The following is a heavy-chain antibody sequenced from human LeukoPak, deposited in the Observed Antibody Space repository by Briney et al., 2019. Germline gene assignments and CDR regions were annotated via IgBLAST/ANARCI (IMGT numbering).Heavy chain of an antibody. CDR2: ISSSSSYI. J-gene: IGHJ4*02. V-gene: IGHV3-21*01. CDR1: GFTFSSYS. D-gene: IGHD3-22*01. CDR3: ARDSSGYYPKPFDY. Sequence: GGSLRLSCAASGFTFSSYSMNWVRQAPGKGLEWVSSISSSSSYIYYADSVKGRFTISRDNAKNSLYLQMNSLRAEDTAVYYCARDSSGYYPKPFDYWGQGTLVTVSS.